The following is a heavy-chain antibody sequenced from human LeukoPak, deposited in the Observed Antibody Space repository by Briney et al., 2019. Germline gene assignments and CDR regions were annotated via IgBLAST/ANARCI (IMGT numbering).Heavy chain of an antibody. Sequence: ASVKVSCKASGYTFTGYYMHWVRQAPGQGLEWMGWINPNSGGTNYAQKFQGRVTMTRDTSISTAYMELSRLRSDDTAVYYCAIYGCGGDCYYFDYWDQGTLVTVSS. CDR3: AIYGCGGDCYYFDY. V-gene: IGHV1-2*02. CDR2: INPNSGGT. CDR1: GYTFTGYY. D-gene: IGHD2-21*02. J-gene: IGHJ4*02.